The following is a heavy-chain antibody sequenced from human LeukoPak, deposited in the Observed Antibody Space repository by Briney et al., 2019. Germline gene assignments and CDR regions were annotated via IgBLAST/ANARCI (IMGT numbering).Heavy chain of an antibody. CDR3: ARDPVCSSTSCYPRWFDS. D-gene: IGHD2-2*01. CDR2: IIPIFGTA. CDR1: GGTFSSYA. V-gene: IGHV1-69*05. J-gene: IGHJ5*01. Sequence: GASVKVSCKASGGTFSSYAISWVRQAPGQGLEWMGGIIPIFGTANYAQKFQGRVTITTDESTSTAYMELSSLRSEDTAVYYCARDPVCSSTSCYPRWFDSWGQGTLVTVSS.